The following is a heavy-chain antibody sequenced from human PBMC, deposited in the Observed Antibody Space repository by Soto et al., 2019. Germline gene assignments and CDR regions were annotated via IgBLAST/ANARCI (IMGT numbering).Heavy chain of an antibody. V-gene: IGHV5-51*01. CDR3: ARQKTAYCGGDCYYGEFDY. CDR2: IYPGDSDT. J-gene: IGHJ4*02. Sequence: GESLKISCKGSGYSFTSYWIGWVRQMPGKGLEWMGIIYPGDSDTRYSPSFQGQVTISADKSISTAYLQWSSLKASDTAMYYCARQKTAYCGGDCYYGEFDYWGQGTLVTVPQ. CDR1: GYSFTSYW. D-gene: IGHD2-21*02.